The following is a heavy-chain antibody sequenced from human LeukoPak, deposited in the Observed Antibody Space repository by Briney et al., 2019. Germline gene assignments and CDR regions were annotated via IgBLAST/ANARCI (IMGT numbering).Heavy chain of an antibody. J-gene: IGHJ6*02. CDR3: ARRVTIFGVAYYYYYGMDV. V-gene: IGHV4-39*01. CDR2: IYYSGST. CDR1: GGSISSSSYY. D-gene: IGHD3-3*01. Sequence: SETLSLTCTVSGGSISSSSYYWGWIRQPPGKGLEWIGSIYYSGSTYYNPSLKSRVTISVDTSKNQFSLKPSSVTAADTAVYYCARRVTIFGVAYYYYYGMDVWGQGTTVTVSS.